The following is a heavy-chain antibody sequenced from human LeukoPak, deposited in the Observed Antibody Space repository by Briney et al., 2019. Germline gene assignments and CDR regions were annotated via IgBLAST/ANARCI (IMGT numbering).Heavy chain of an antibody. J-gene: IGHJ4*02. Sequence: GGSLRLSCAASGFTFSSYGMHWVRQAPGKGLEWVAFIRYDGSNKYYADSVKGRFTISRDNSKNTLYLQMNSLRAEDTAVYYCAKDYGVPPSPLNIVVVEAAPAWGQGTLVTVSS. D-gene: IGHD2-15*01. CDR3: AKDYGVPPSPLNIVVVEAAPA. CDR2: IRYDGSNK. V-gene: IGHV3-30*02. CDR1: GFTFSSYG.